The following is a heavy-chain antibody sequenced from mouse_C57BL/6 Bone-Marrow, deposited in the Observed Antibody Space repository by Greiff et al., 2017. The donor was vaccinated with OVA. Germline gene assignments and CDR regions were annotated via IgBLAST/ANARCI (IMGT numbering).Heavy chain of an antibody. CDR3: ARKGYGPL. V-gene: IGHV1-50*01. CDR2: IDPSDSYT. CDR1: GYTFTSYW. J-gene: IGHJ3*01. D-gene: IGHD1-1*02. Sequence: QVQLQQPGAELVKPGASVKLSCKASGYTFTSYWMQWVKQRPGQGLEWIGEIDPSDSYTNYNQKFKGKATLTVDTSSSTAYMQLSSLTSEDSAVYYCARKGYGPLWGQGTLVTVSA.